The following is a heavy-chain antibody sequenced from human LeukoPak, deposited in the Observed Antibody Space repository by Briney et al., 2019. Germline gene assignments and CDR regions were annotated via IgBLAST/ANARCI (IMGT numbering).Heavy chain of an antibody. D-gene: IGHD6-13*01. CDR1: GYTFIGYY. CDR3: ARVPAADPGYYGMDV. CDR2: INPNSGGT. V-gene: IGHV1-2*02. Sequence: GASVKVSCKASGYTFIGYYMHWVRQAPGQGLEWMGWINPNSGGTNYAQKFQGRVTMTRDTSISTAYMELSRLRSDDTAVYYCARVPAADPGYYGMDVWGQGTTVTVSS. J-gene: IGHJ6*02.